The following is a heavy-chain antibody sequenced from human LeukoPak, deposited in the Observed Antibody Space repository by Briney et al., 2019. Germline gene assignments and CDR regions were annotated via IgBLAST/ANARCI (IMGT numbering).Heavy chain of an antibody. V-gene: IGHV4-34*01. J-gene: IGHJ6*03. CDR1: GGSFSGYY. D-gene: IGHD3-22*01. Sequence: SETLSLTCTVYGGSFSGYYWSWIRQPPGKGLEWIGEINHSGSTNYNPSLKSRVTISVDTSKNQFSLKLSSVTAADTAVYYCARENYDSSGYYYYMDVWGKGTTVTVSS. CDR3: ARENYDSSGYYYYMDV. CDR2: INHSGST.